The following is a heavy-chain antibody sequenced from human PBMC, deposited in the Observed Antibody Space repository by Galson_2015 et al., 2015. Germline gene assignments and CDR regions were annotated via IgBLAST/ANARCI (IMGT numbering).Heavy chain of an antibody. CDR2: ISGSGGST. CDR1: GFILGNYA. J-gene: IGHJ4*02. CDR3: VKNPPRHPDYLEY. Sequence: SLRLSCAASGFILGNYAMSWVRQAPGKGLEWVSSISGSGGSTYYADSVKGRFTISRYNSKNALYLQMNSLRAEDTAVYHCVKNPPRHPDYLEYSGQGTLVAVSS. V-gene: IGHV3-23*01.